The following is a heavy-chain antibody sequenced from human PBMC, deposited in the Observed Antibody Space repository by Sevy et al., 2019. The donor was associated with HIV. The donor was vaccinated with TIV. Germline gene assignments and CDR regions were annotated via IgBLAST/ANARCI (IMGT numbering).Heavy chain of an antibody. D-gene: IGHD3-22*01. CDR2: IYPGDCDT. V-gene: IGHV5-51*01. CDR1: GYSFTSYW. Sequence: GESLKISCKGSGYSFTSYWIGWVRQMPGKGLEWMGIIYPGDCDTRYSPSFQGQVTISADKSISTAYLPWSSLKASDTAMYYCARRRYYDSSGYYLDYWGQGTLVTVSS. J-gene: IGHJ4*02. CDR3: ARRRYYDSSGYYLDY.